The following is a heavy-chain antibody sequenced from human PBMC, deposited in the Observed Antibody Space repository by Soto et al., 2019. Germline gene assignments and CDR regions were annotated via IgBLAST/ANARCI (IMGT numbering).Heavy chain of an antibody. CDR1: GFTFSSYA. CDR2: ISGSGGST. CDR3: AKSPNWNYVNWFDP. J-gene: IGHJ5*02. V-gene: IGHV3-23*01. Sequence: GGSLRLSCPASGFTFSSYAMSWVRQAPGKGLEWVSAISGSGGSTYYADSVKGRFTISRDNSKNTLYLQMNSLRAEDTAVYYCAKSPNWNYVNWFDPWGQGTLVTVSS. D-gene: IGHD1-7*01.